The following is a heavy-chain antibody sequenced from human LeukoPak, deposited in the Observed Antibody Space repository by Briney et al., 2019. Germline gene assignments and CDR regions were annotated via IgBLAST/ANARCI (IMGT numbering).Heavy chain of an antibody. CDR3: AIEAVTRNYFDY. V-gene: IGHV3-53*01. J-gene: IGHJ4*02. CDR1: GFTVSSNY. CDR2: IYSGGST. Sequence: GGSLRLSCAASGFTVSSNYMNWVRQAPGKGLEWVSVIYSGGSTYYADSVKGRFTISRDNSKNTLFLQMNSLRAEDTAVYYCAIEAVTRNYFDYWGQGTLVTVSS. D-gene: IGHD4-17*01.